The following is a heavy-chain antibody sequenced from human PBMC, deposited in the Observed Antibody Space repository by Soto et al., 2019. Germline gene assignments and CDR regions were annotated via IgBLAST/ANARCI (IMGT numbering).Heavy chain of an antibody. CDR3: ARGAATVTPGRFDP. D-gene: IGHD4-17*01. CDR2: IYHSGST. CDR1: GYSISSGYY. V-gene: IGHV4-38-2*01. J-gene: IGHJ5*02. Sequence: SETLSLTCAVSGYSISSGYYWGWIRQTPGKGLEWIASIYHSGSTYYNPSLKSRVTISVDTSKNQFSLKLTSVTAADTAVYYCARGAATVTPGRFDPWGQGIMVTVSS.